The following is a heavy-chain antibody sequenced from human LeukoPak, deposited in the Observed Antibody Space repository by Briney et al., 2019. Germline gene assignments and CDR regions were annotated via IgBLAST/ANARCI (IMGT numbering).Heavy chain of an antibody. V-gene: IGHV3-23*01. CDR2: ISSSGVNT. Sequence: GGSLRLSCAASGLTFSSYAMSWVRQVPGKGLEWVSGISSSGVNTYYTDSVKGRFTISRDSSKNTLYLQMNSLRAEDTAVYYCEKDPAYCSRTTCQFHFYYYMDVWGKGTTVTVSS. CDR1: GLTFSSYA. CDR3: EKDPAYCSRTTCQFHFYYYMDV. J-gene: IGHJ6*03. D-gene: IGHD2-2*01.